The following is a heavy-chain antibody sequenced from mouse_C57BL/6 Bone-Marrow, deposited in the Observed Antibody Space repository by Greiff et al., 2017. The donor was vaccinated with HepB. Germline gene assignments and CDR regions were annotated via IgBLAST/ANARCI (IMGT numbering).Heavy chain of an antibody. Sequence: VQLQQSGPVLVKPGASVKMSCKASGYTFTDYYMNWVKPTHGKSLEWIGVINPYNGGTSYNQKFKGKATLTVDKSSSTAYMELNSLTSDDSAVYYCAVYYDYGDWYFDVWGTGTTVTVSS. D-gene: IGHD2-4*01. CDR3: AVYYDYGDWYFDV. CDR1: GYTFTDYY. J-gene: IGHJ1*03. V-gene: IGHV1-19*01. CDR2: INPYNGGT.